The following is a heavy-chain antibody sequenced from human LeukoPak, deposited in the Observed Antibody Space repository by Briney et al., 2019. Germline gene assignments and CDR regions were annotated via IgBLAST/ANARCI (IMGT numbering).Heavy chain of an antibody. D-gene: IGHD3-22*01. J-gene: IGHJ3*02. CDR1: GFTFSSYS. V-gene: IGHV3-48*01. CDR2: ISSSSSTI. Sequence: PGGSLRLSCAASGFTFSSYSMNWVRQAPGKGLEWVSYISSSSSTIYYADSVKGRFTISRDNSKNTLYLQMNSLRAEDTAVYYCAKDSPSTSITMIVLDAFDIWGQGTMVTVSS. CDR3: AKDSPSTSITMIVLDAFDI.